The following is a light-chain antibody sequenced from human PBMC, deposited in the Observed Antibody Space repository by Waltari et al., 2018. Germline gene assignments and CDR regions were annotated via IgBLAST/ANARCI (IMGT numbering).Light chain of an antibody. CDR1: QNILYTSNNKKY. CDR3: QQYYNTPYT. V-gene: IGKV4-1*01. CDR2: WAS. Sequence: DIVMTQSPDSLAVSLGERATINCKSSQNILYTSNNKKYLAWYQRKPGQPPKLLFYWASTRESGVPDRFSGSGSGTDFTLTISSLQAEDVAIYYCQQYYNTPYTFGQGTKLEI. J-gene: IGKJ2*01.